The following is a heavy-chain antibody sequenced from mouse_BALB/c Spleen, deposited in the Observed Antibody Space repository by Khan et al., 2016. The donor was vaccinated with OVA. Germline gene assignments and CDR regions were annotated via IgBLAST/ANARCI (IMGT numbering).Heavy chain of an antibody. CDR1: GYTFTNYD. Sequence: QVQLQQSGAELVKPGASVKLSCKASGYTFTNYDLNWVRLRPEQGLEWIGWIFPGDGSAKYNEKFKGKATLTTDNSSSTAYMLLSRLTSGESAVEIGARYDYGGGLYGECDFWGAGTAVTVAS. CDR3: ARYDYGGGLYGECDF. D-gene: IGHD1-1*02. J-gene: IGHJ1*01. CDR2: IFPGDGSA. V-gene: IGHV1S56*01.